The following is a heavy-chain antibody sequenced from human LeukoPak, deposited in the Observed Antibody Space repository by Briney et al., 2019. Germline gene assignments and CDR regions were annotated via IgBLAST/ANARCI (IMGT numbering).Heavy chain of an antibody. CDR1: GYTFTDYY. V-gene: IGHV1-69-2*01. Sequence: ATVKISCKASGYTFTDYYMNWVQQAPGKGLEWMGRVDPEDGETIYAEKFQGRVTITADTSTDTAYMELSSLRSEDTAVYYCATVPMVRGVMSCWGQGTLVTVSS. CDR3: ATVPMVRGVMSC. CDR2: VDPEDGET. D-gene: IGHD3-10*01. J-gene: IGHJ4*02.